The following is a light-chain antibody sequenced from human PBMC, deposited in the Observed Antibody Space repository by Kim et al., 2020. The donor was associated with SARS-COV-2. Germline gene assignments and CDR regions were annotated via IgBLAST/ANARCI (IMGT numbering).Light chain of an antibody. J-gene: IGLJ7*01. CDR1: VLNKYS. CDR2: EGT. CDR3: YSAGGNNLGV. V-gene: IGLV3-27*01. Sequence: VSPQQPARISCSENVLNKYSARWDQQKSGPAPLLMIQEGTEPPSGLPGRFAGYRSGTTVTLTISGADVEDEADYYCYSAGGNNLGVFGGGTQLTVL.